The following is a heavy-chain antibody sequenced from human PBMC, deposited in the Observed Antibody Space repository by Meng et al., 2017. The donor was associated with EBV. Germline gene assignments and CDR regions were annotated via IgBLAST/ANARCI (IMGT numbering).Heavy chain of an antibody. CDR3: ARVGIAVAGTGDY. V-gene: IGHV1-2*06. D-gene: IGHD6-19*01. J-gene: IGHJ4*02. CDR1: GSTLTGYY. CDR2: INPNSGGT. Sequence: LVQSGTQVNSLWASGTVASKAFGSTLTGYYMHWVRQAPGQGLECMGRINPNSGGTNYAQKFHGRVTITRDTYISPAYMELSRLRFDDKAVYYCARVGIAVAGTGDYWGQGTLVTVSS.